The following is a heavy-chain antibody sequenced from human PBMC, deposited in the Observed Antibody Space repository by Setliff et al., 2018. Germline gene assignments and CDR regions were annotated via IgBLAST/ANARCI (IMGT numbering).Heavy chain of an antibody. J-gene: IGHJ6*03. V-gene: IGHV4-39*02. CDR3: ARDSVSGEYYYYYYMDV. Sequence: PSETLSLTCTVSGDSISSGSYYWTWIRQPAGKGLEWIGGIYYSGSTYYNPSLKSRVTISVDTSKNQFSLNLSSVTAADTAVYYCARDSVSGEYYYYYYMDVWGRGTTVTVSS. CDR1: GDSISSGSYY. D-gene: IGHD2-15*01. CDR2: IYYSGST.